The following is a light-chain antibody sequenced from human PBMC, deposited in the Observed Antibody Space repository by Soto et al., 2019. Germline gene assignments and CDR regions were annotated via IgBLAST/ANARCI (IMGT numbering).Light chain of an antibody. CDR2: GAS. Sequence: EIVLTQSPGTLSLSPGERATLSCRASQSVSSSYLAWYQQKPGQAPRLLIYGASSRATGIPDRFSGSGSGTDFTLTISRLEPDDFAVYYCQQYGSSPLTFGGGTKVVI. J-gene: IGKJ4*01. V-gene: IGKV3-20*01. CDR1: QSVSSSY. CDR3: QQYGSSPLT.